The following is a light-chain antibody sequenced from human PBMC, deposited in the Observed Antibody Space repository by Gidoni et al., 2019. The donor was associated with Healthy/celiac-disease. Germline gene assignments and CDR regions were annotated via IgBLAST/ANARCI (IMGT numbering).Light chain of an antibody. CDR2: AAS. V-gene: IGKV1-39*01. Sequence: GGRVTIPCRASQSISSYLNWYQQKPGKAPKLLIYAASSLQSGVPSRFSGSGSGTDFTLTISSLQPEDFATYYCQQSYRTLRTFGQXTKVEIK. CDR1: QSISSY. CDR3: QQSYRTLRT. J-gene: IGKJ1*01.